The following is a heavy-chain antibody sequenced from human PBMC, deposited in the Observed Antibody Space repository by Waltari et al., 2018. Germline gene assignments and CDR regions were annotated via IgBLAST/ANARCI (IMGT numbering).Heavy chain of an antibody. D-gene: IGHD1-26*01. CDR3: ARELSYSGSYFDY. CDR1: GFTFRVYE. Sequence: EVQLVESGGGLVQPGGSLILAWDASGFTFRVYEMNWVRQAPGKGLEWVSYISSSGGITYYADSVKGRFTVSRDNAESSLYLQLNSLRAEDTAVYYCARELSYSGSYFDYWGQGTLVTVSS. J-gene: IGHJ4*02. V-gene: IGHV3-48*03. CDR2: ISSSGGIT.